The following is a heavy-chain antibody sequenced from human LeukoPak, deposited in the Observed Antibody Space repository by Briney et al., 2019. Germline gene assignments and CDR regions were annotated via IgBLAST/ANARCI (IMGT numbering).Heavy chain of an antibody. V-gene: IGHV3-30*04. CDR2: ISYDGSNK. Sequence: GGSLRLSCAASGFTFSSYAMHWVRQAPGKGLEWVAVISYDGSNKYYADSVKGRFTISRDNSKNTLYLQMNSLRAEDTAVYYCARNGITMVRGVIRPYYYYYMDVWGKGTTVTVSS. CDR3: ARNGITMVRGVIRPYYYYYMDV. J-gene: IGHJ6*03. CDR1: GFTFSSYA. D-gene: IGHD3-10*01.